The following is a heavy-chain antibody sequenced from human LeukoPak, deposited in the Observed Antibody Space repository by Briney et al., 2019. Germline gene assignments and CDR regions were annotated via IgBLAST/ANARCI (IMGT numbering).Heavy chain of an antibody. CDR3: ARDLWFGAFDY. Sequence: AGGSLRLSCAASGFTFSTYGMNWVRQAPGKGLEWVSGIGPSGDKTYYADSVKGRFTISRENSKNMVYLQMNSLRAEDTAVYYCARDLWFGAFDYWGQGNLVTVSS. J-gene: IGHJ4*02. D-gene: IGHD3-10*01. V-gene: IGHV3-23*01. CDR1: GFTFSTYG. CDR2: IGPSGDKT.